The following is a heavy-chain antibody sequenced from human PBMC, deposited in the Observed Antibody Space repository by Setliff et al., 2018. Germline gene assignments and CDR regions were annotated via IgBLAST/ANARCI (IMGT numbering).Heavy chain of an antibody. D-gene: IGHD3-22*01. J-gene: IGHJ4*02. CDR3: ARINFYVSSGYYYAPDY. CDR2: ANNNDFNT. CDR1: GYIFSDYG. Sequence: ASVKVSCKSSGYIFSDYGITWVRQAPGQGLEWTGWANNNDFNTNYAQKFQGRVTMTIDTSTDTVYMELRSLKSDDTALYYCARINFYVSSGYYYAPDYWGQGTLVTVSS. V-gene: IGHV1-18*01.